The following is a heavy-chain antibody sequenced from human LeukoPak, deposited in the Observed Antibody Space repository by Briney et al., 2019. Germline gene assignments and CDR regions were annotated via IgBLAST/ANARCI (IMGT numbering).Heavy chain of an antibody. V-gene: IGHV3-23*01. D-gene: IGHD3-22*01. J-gene: IGHJ4*02. CDR2: ISGSGGST. Sequence: GGSLRLSCAASGFTFSSYAMSWVRQAPGKGLEWVSAISGSGGSTYYADSVKGQLTISRDNSKNTLYLQMNSLRAEDTAVYYCAKLTYYYDSRDYWGQGTLVTVSS. CDR1: GFTFSSYA. CDR3: AKLTYYYDSRDY.